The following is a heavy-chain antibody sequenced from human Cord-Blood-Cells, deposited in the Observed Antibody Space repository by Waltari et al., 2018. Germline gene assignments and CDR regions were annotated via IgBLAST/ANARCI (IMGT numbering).Heavy chain of an antibody. V-gene: IGHV5-51*01. Sequence: EVQLVQSGAEVKKPGESLKISCKGSGYSFTSYWIGWVRQVPGKGREWMGIIYPGDSDSRDGPAIQGQVTSSSYKAISTAYLQWSSLKASDTAMYYCARRSDSSSWYRHFDYWGQGTLVTVSS. D-gene: IGHD6-13*01. CDR1: GYSFTSYW. CDR2: IYPGDSDS. CDR3: ARRSDSSSWYRHFDY. J-gene: IGHJ4*02.